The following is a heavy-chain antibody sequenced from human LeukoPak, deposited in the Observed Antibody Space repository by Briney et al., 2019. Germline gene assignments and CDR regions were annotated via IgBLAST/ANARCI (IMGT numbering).Heavy chain of an antibody. Sequence: PSETLSLTCTVSGGSISSSSYYWGWIRQPPGKGLEWIGSIYYSGSTYYNPSLRSRVTISVDTSKNQFSLKLSSVTAADTAVYYCANRGTGTRYYGMDVWGRGTTVTVSS. CDR2: IYYSGST. J-gene: IGHJ6*02. D-gene: IGHD1-7*01. CDR3: ANRGTGTRYYGMDV. CDR1: GGSISSSSYY. V-gene: IGHV4-39*01.